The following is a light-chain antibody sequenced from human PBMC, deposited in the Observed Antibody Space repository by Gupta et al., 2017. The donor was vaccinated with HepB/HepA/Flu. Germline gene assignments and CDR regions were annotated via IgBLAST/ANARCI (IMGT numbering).Light chain of an antibody. CDR1: NIGERL. V-gene: IGLV3-21*01. CDR2: SNK. Sequence: FEVSQPPSVSVAPGQTARITCGGHNIGERLVQWYQQGPAQAPVLVIHSNKDRPSGITERLSASNAGNTATLTITRVEAGDEADYYCQVWDSYDDYPVFGGGTKLTVL. J-gene: IGLJ2*01. CDR3: QVWDSYDDYPV.